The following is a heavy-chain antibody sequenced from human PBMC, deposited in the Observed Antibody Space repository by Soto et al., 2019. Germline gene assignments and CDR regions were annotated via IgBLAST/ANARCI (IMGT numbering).Heavy chain of an antibody. V-gene: IGHV3-30*18. CDR2: ISYDGSNK. Sequence: GGSLRLSCAASGFTFSNYGMHWVRQAPGKGLEWVAVISYDGSNKYYADSVKGRFTISRDNSKNTLYLQMNSLRAEDTAVYYCAKETDGYCSGGSCYYFDYWGQGTLVTVSS. CDR1: GFTFSNYG. CDR3: AKETDGYCSGGSCYYFDY. D-gene: IGHD2-15*01. J-gene: IGHJ4*02.